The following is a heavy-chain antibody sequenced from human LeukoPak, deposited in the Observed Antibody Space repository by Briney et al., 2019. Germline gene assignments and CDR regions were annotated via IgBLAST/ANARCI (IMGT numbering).Heavy chain of an antibody. CDR2: ISGSAYST. CDR1: GFTFSSYA. V-gene: IGHV3-23*01. Sequence: PGGSLRLSCAASGFTFSSYAMSWVRQAPGKGLEWASAISGSAYSTYYADSVKGRFTISRDNSKNTLYLQMNSLRAEDTAVYYCAKDRSCTNNICHGDFDYWGQGTLVTVSS. J-gene: IGHJ4*02. CDR3: AKDRSCTNNICHGDFDY. D-gene: IGHD2-8*01.